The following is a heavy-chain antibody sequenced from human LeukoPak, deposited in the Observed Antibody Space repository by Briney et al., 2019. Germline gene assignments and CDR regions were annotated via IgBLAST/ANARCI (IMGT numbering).Heavy chain of an antibody. D-gene: IGHD4-17*01. CDR2: INYSGNT. J-gene: IGHJ4*02. Sequence: PSETLSLTCTVSGGSILDSTYYWAWIRQPPGKGLEWIGYINYSGNTDYNPSLKSRVTISVDTSKNQFSLKVISVTAADTAVYYCAREGRQDYVYFDYWGQGTLVTVSS. CDR3: AREGRQDYVYFDY. CDR1: GGSILDSTYY. V-gene: IGHV4-61*05.